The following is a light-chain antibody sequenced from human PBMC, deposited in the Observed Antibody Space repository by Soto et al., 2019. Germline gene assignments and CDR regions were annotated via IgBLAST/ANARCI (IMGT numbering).Light chain of an antibody. V-gene: IGKV1-39*01. CDR3: QQSYSTPLT. CDR2: AAS. CDR1: RSISSY. Sequence: DIQMTQSPSALSASVGDRVTITCRASRSISSYLNWYQQKPGKATKLLIYAASSLQSGVPSRFSGSGSGTDFTLTISSLQPEDFATYSCQQSYSTPLTFGGGTKVDIK. J-gene: IGKJ4*01.